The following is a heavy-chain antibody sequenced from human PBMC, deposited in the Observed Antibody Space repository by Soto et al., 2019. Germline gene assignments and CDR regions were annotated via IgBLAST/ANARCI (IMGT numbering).Heavy chain of an antibody. Sequence: ASVKVCCEASGYSFTSYYINWVLQATGQGLEWMGWMNPNSGNTGYAQKFQGRVTMTRNTSISTAYMELSSLRSKDTAVYYCARGTGTDYFDYWGQGTLVTVSS. J-gene: IGHJ4*02. CDR1: GYSFTSYY. CDR3: ARGTGTDYFDY. D-gene: IGHD1-1*01. V-gene: IGHV1-8*01. CDR2: MNPNSGNT.